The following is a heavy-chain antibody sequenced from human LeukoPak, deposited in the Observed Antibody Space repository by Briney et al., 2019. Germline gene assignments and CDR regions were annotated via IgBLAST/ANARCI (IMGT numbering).Heavy chain of an antibody. CDR2: IYENGGTT. Sequence: GGSLRLSCVGSGFTFRSHAMSWVRQAPEKGLEFVSGIYENGGTTYYADSVKGRFSNSRDNSKNTLYLQMDSLRGEDTAVYYCAKDFRIGYSAHFDYWGQGALVTVSS. CDR3: AKDFRIGYSAHFDY. V-gene: IGHV3-23*01. CDR1: GFTFRSHA. J-gene: IGHJ4*02. D-gene: IGHD2-21*01.